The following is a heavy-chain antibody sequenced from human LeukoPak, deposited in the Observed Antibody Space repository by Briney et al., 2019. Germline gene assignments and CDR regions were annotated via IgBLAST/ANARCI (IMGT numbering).Heavy chain of an antibody. CDR3: ARDRSGMDV. J-gene: IGHJ6*02. CDR2: ISKDGSDK. CDR1: GFTFSDYA. Sequence: PGGSLRLSCAASGFTFSDYAMHWVRQAPGKGLEWVAVISKDGSDKYYPGSVRGRFTISRDNSKNTLYLQMNSLRAEDTAVYYCARDRSGMDVWGQGTTVTVSS. V-gene: IGHV3-30-3*01.